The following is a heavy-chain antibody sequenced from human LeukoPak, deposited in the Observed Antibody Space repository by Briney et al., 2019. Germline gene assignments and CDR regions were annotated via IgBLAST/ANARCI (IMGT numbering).Heavy chain of an antibody. V-gene: IGHV3-23*01. D-gene: IGHD2-2*01. CDR3: AKTRAYCSSTSCYPTEFDP. CDR2: ISGSGGST. CDR1: GFTFSSYG. Sequence: PGGSLRLSCAASGFTFSSYGMSWVRQAPGKGLEWVSAISGSGGSTYYADSVKGRFTISRDNSKNTLYLQMNSLRAEDTAVYYCAKTRAYCSSTSCYPTEFDPWGQGTLVTVSS. J-gene: IGHJ5*02.